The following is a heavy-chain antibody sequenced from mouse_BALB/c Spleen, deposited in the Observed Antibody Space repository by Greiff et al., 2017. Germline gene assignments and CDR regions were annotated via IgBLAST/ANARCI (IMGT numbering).Heavy chain of an antibody. CDR3: KRSLGRTGY. V-gene: IGHV1S53*03. Sequence: QVQLKESDTELVKPGASVKISCKASGYTFTDHAIHWVKQRPEQGLEWIGYISPGNGDIKNNEKFKGKATLTADKSSSTANVQLNSLTSEDSAVYFCKRSLGRTGYWGQGTLVTVSA. J-gene: IGHJ3*02. D-gene: IGHD4-1*01. CDR2: ISPGNGDI. CDR1: GYTFTDHA.